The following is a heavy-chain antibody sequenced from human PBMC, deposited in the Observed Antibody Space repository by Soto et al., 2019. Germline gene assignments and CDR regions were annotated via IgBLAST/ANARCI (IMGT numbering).Heavy chain of an antibody. CDR3: ARLGGIVDTGTWIQ. V-gene: IGHV5-51*01. CDR1: GYRFSTYW. D-gene: IGHD1-26*01. CDR2: IYPGDSDT. J-gene: IGHJ4*02. Sequence: GESLKISCKASGYRFSTYWIGWVRQRPGKGPEWMAIIYPGDSDTRENPSFQGQVTISADKSSNTVHLQWRSLKASDTAIYYCARLGGIVDTGTWIQWGQGTPVTVLL.